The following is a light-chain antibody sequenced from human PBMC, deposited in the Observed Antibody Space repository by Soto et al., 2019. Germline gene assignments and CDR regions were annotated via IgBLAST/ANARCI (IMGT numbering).Light chain of an antibody. CDR3: QQYNSYS. J-gene: IGKJ1*01. CDR1: QSIGNY. V-gene: IGKV3-11*01. Sequence: IVLTQSPGTLSLSPGEGATLSCRASQSIGNYLAWYQQKPGQAPRLLIYATSNRATGIPARFSGSGSGTEFTLTISSLQPDDFATYYCQQYNSYSFGQGTKVDIK. CDR2: ATS.